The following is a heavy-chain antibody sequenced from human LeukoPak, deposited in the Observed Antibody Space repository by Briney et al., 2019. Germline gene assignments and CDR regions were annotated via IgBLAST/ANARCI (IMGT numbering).Heavy chain of an antibody. J-gene: IGHJ4*02. Sequence: ASVKVSCKASGYTFTGYYMHWVRQAPGQGLEWMGWINPNSGGTNYAQKFQGRVTMTRDTSISTAYMELSRLRSDDTAVYYCARDVRGSYYDSSGYHSPGYWGQGTLVTVSS. CDR1: GYTFTGYY. CDR3: ARDVRGSYYDSSGYHSPGY. V-gene: IGHV1-2*02. D-gene: IGHD3-22*01. CDR2: INPNSGGT.